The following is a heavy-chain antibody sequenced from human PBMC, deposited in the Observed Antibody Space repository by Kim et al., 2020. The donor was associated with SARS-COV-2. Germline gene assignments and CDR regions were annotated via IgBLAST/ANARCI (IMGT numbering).Heavy chain of an antibody. CDR3: ARGRMELHTLEYYYGSGRRFDP. D-gene: IGHD3-10*01. CDR2: INHSGST. Sequence: SETLSLTCAVYGGSFSGYYWSWIRQPPGKGLEWIGEINHSGSTNYNPSLKSRVTISVDTSKNQFSLKLSSVTAADTAVYYCARGRMELHTLEYYYGSGRRFDPWGQGTLVTVSS. CDR1: GGSFSGYY. V-gene: IGHV4-34*01. J-gene: IGHJ5*02.